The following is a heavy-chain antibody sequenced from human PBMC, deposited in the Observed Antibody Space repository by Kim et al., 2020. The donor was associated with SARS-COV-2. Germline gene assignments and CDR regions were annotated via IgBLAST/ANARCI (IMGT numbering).Heavy chain of an antibody. CDR2: INHSGST. Sequence: SETLSLTCAVYGGSFSGYYWSWIRQPPGKGLEWIGEINHSGSTNYNPSLKSRVTISVDTSKNQFSLKLSSVTAADTAVYYCARGRSYHRSHWFDPWGQGT. D-gene: IGHD2-2*01. CDR3: ARGRSYHRSHWFDP. CDR1: GGSFSGYY. J-gene: IGHJ5*02. V-gene: IGHV4-34*01.